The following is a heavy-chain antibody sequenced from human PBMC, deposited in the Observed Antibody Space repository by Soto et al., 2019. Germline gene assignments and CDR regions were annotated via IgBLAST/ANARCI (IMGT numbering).Heavy chain of an antibody. CDR2: INPSGGST. V-gene: IGHV1-46*01. CDR1: GYPFTSYY. D-gene: IGHD1-1*01. J-gene: IGHJ4*02. CDR3: AREKLKLYYFDY. Sequence: XSVKVSCKASGYPFTSYYMDWVRQAPGQGLEWMGIINPSGGSTSYAQKFQGRVTMTRDTSTSTVYMELSSLRSEDTAVYYCAREKLKLYYFDYWGQGTLVTVSS.